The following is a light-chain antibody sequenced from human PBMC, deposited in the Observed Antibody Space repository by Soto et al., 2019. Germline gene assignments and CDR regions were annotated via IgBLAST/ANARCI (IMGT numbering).Light chain of an antibody. Sequence: EIVLTQSPATLSLSPGERATLSSRPIQSVRSNLAWYQQKPGQSTRLLIYGAAARATGIPARFSGSGSGTQFTLTISSLQSEDFAVYSCQQYNNWPPAWTFGQGTKVDIK. V-gene: IGKV3-15*01. CDR3: QQYNNWPPAWT. J-gene: IGKJ1*01. CDR2: GAA. CDR1: QSVRSN.